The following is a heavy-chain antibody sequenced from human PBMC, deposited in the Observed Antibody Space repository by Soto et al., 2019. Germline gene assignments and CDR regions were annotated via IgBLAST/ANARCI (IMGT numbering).Heavy chain of an antibody. Sequence: HPGGSLRLSCAASGFTLRNYEMNWVRQAPGKGLEWISKISGSNNNIYYADSVRGRFTISRDNAKNSLYLQMNSLRAEDTAIYYCASERLCGADCYFFDNWGQGTQVT. CDR1: GFTLRNYE. CDR2: ISGSNNNI. J-gene: IGHJ4*02. D-gene: IGHD2-21*02. V-gene: IGHV3-48*03. CDR3: ASERLCGADCYFFDN.